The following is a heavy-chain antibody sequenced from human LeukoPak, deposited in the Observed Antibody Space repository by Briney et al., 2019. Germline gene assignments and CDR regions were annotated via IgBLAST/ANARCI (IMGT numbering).Heavy chain of an antibody. CDR2: IRYDGSNK. V-gene: IGHV3-30*02. CDR1: GFTFSSYA. J-gene: IGHJ4*02. D-gene: IGHD1-20*01. CDR3: AKDETQITDYFDY. Sequence: GRSLRLSCAASGFTFSSYAMHWVRQAPGKGLEWVAFIRYDGSNKYYADSVKGRFTISRDNSKNTLYLQMNSLRAEDTAVYYCAKDETQITDYFDYWGQGTLVTVSS.